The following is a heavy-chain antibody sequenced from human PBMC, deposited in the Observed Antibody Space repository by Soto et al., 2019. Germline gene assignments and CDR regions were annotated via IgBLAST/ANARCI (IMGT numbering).Heavy chain of an antibody. CDR1: GGSFSGYY. Sequence: SETLSLTCAVYGGSFSGYYWSWIRQPPGKGLEWIGEINHSGSTNYNPSLKSRVTISVDTSKNQFSLKLSSVTAADTAVYYCARVRFLEWLYYYYGMDVWGQGTTVTVSS. V-gene: IGHV4-34*01. CDR2: INHSGST. J-gene: IGHJ6*02. D-gene: IGHD3-3*01. CDR3: ARVRFLEWLYYYYGMDV.